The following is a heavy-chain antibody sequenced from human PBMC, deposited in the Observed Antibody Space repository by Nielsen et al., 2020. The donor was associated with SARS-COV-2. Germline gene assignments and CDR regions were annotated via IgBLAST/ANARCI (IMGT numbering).Heavy chain of an antibody. CDR2: IWYDGSNK. Sequence: GGSLRLSCAASGFTFSSYAMSWVRQAPGKGLEWVAVIWYDGSNKYYADSVKGRFTISRDNSKNTLYLQMNSLRAEDTAVYYCARDGVLGSGSYYNRGRNGPYGMDVWGQGTTVTVSS. CDR1: GFTFSSYA. J-gene: IGHJ6*02. CDR3: ARDGVLGSGSYYNRGRNGPYGMDV. V-gene: IGHV3-33*08. D-gene: IGHD3-10*01.